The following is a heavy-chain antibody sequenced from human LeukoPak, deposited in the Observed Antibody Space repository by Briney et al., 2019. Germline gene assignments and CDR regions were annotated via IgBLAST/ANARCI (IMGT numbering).Heavy chain of an antibody. V-gene: IGHV4-61*02. CDR1: GGSISSGSYY. D-gene: IGHD1-26*01. CDR2: IYTSGST. CDR3: SRLGGEGATHPPFDY. J-gene: IGHJ4*02. Sequence: SQTLSLTCTVSGGSISSGSYYWSWIRQPAGKGLEWIGRIYTSGSTNYNPSLKSRVTISVDTSKNQFSLKLSSVTAADTAVYYCSRLGGEGATHPPFDYWGQGTLVTVSS.